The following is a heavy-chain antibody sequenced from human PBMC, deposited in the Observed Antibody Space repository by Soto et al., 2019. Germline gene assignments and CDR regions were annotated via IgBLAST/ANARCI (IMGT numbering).Heavy chain of an antibody. CDR2: VSAGGGDT. D-gene: IGHD2-2*01. CDR1: GFTFSRYG. J-gene: IGHJ6*02. CDR3: AKSSSRAHYYGMDV. Sequence: GSLGLSCAPSGFTFSRYGMNWVRQAPGEGLEWGAGVSAGGGDTSYADSGKGRFTISRDNAKDTLSLQINSLRAEDTAVYYCAKSSSRAHYYGMDVWGQGTTVTVSS. V-gene: IGHV3-23*01.